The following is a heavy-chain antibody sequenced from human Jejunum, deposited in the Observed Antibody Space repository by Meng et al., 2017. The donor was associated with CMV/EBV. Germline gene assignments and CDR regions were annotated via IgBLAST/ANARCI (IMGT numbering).Heavy chain of an antibody. D-gene: IGHD1-26*01. Sequence: VPLPGSGPGLLKPSEPLSLTCTVSGGSINNYYWSWIRQSAGKGLEWIGRFYSSDTYNYHPSLNSRVTMSLDTSKNQFSLNLRSVTAADTAIYYCARGPGASTREGFDYWGLGTLVTVSS. V-gene: IGHV4-4*07. J-gene: IGHJ4*02. CDR1: GGSINNYY. CDR2: FYSSDTY. CDR3: ARGPGASTREGFDY.